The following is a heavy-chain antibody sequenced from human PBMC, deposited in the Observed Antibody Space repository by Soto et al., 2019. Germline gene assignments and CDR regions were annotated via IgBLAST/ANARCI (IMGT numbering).Heavy chain of an antibody. J-gene: IGHJ4*02. CDR2: TSYDGSNN. CDR3: ARWGTTGGLDV. V-gene: IGHV3-33*05. CDR1: GFTFRSYV. Sequence: QVHLVESGGGVVQPGTSLRLSGVGSGFTFRSYVIHWVRQAPGKGLEWVALTSYDGSNNFYGDSVKGRFTISRDNSRNTVELQMDSLRLEDTALYYCARWGTTGGLDVWGQGTLVSVSS. D-gene: IGHD3-16*01.